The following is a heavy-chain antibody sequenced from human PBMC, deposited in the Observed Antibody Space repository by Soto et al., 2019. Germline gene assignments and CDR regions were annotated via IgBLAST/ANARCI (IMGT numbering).Heavy chain of an antibody. CDR2: IYPGDSDT. J-gene: IGHJ6*02. V-gene: IGHV5-51*01. D-gene: IGHD3-22*01. Sequence: PGESLKISCKGSGYSFTSYWIGWVRQMPGKGLEWMGIIYPGDSDTRYSPSFQGQVTISADKSISTAYLQWSSLKASDTAMYYCARHAYYYSDYYYYGMDVWGQGTTVTVSS. CDR1: GYSFTSYW. CDR3: ARHAYYYSDYYYYGMDV.